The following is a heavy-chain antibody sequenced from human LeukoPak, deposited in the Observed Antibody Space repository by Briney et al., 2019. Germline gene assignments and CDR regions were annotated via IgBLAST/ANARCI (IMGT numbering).Heavy chain of an antibody. Sequence: SQTLSLTCTVSGGSISRADYYWSWIRRPPGKGLEWIGYVYYSGSTYYNPSLKSRVTISVDTSKNRFSVKLTSVTAADTAVYYCATSRGRGPYFDSWGQGTLVTVSS. CDR3: ATSRGRGPYFDS. V-gene: IGHV4-30-4*08. CDR2: VYYSGST. D-gene: IGHD3-10*01. J-gene: IGHJ4*02. CDR1: GGSISRADYY.